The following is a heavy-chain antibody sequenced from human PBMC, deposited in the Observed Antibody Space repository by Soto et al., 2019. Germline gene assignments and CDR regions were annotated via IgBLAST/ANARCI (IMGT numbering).Heavy chain of an antibody. CDR2: FAPEDGET. Sequence: QVQLVQSGAEVKKPGASVKVSCKVSGYTLTELSMHWVRQAPGKGLEWMGGFAPEDGETIYAQKFQGRVTMTEDTPTDTAYMQRSSLRSEVTAVYYCAAAQMYCSSSSCPRHYYYYYMGVWGKGTTVTVSS. CDR1: GYTLTELS. D-gene: IGHD2-2*01. CDR3: AAAQMYCSSSSCPRHYYYYYMGV. J-gene: IGHJ6*03. V-gene: IGHV1-24*01.